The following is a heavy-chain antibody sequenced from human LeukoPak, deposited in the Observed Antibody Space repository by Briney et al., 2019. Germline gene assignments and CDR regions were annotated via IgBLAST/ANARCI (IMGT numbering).Heavy chain of an antibody. D-gene: IGHD3-9*01. CDR1: GGSISSYY. CDR2: IYYSGST. J-gene: IGHJ3*02. V-gene: IGHV4-59*01. Sequence: SETLSLTCTVSGGSISSYYWSWIRQPPGKGLEWIGYIYYSGSTNYNPSLKSRVTISVDTSKNQFSLKLSSVTAADTAVYYCARGNFDWLLLTDAFDIWGQGTMVTVSS. CDR3: ARGNFDWLLLTDAFDI.